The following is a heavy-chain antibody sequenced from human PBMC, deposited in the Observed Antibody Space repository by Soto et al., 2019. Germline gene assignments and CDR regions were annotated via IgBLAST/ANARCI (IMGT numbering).Heavy chain of an antibody. Sequence: GGSLRLSCAASGFTFSSYAMSWVRLAPGKGLEWVSAISGSGGSTYYADSVKGRFTISRDNSKNTLYLQMNSLRAEDTAVYYCAKAFYSGYGPPLYYFDYWGQGTLVTVSS. CDR3: AKAFYSGYGPPLYYFDY. CDR1: GFTFSSYA. V-gene: IGHV3-23*01. D-gene: IGHD5-12*01. CDR2: ISGSGGST. J-gene: IGHJ4*02.